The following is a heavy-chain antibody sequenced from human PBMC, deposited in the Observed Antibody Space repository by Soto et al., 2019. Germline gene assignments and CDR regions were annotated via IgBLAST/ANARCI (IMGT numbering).Heavy chain of an antibody. Sequence: EGQLLESGGGLVQPGGSLRLSCAASGFTFSSYAMTWVRQAPGKGLEWVSSISGSGISTYYADSVKGWFTISRDNSKNTLYQQMNRRRAEEAAVYYCAKSVGINAYYPNDYWGQGALVTVSS. CDR1: GFTFSSYA. D-gene: IGHD3-16*01. V-gene: IGHV3-23*01. CDR2: ISGSGIST. CDR3: AKSVGINAYYPNDY. J-gene: IGHJ4*02.